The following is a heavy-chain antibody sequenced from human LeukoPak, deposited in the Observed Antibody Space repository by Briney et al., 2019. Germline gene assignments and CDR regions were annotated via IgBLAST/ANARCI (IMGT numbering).Heavy chain of an antibody. J-gene: IGHJ4*02. CDR3: ARRPRWFGELGYFDY. CDR1: GGSFSGYY. CDR2: INHSGST. V-gene: IGHV4-34*01. Sequence: SETLSLTCAVYGGSFSGYYWSWIRQPPGKGLEWIGEINHSGSTNYNPSLKSRVTISVDTSKNQFSLKLSSVTAADTAVYYCARRPRWFGELGYFDYWGQGTLVTVSS. D-gene: IGHD3-10*01.